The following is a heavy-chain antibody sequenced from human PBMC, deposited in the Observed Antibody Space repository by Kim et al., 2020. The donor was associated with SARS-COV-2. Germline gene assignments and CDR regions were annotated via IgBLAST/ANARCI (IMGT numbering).Heavy chain of an antibody. J-gene: IGHJ4*02. D-gene: IGHD3-10*01. V-gene: IGHV3-21*01. CDR3: AGGGIMVRGVVDY. Sequence: YADSGKGLLTSSRDNAKKSLYLQMNSLRAEDTAVYYCAGGGIMVRGVVDYWGQGTLVTVSS.